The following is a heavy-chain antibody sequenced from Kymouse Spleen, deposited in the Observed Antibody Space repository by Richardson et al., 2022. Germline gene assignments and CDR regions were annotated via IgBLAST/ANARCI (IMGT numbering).Heavy chain of an antibody. V-gene: IGHV4-4*02. CDR1: GGSISSSNW. D-gene: IGHD3-10*01. CDR3: ARDPYYYGSGKDYYGMDV. J-gene: IGHJ6*02. Sequence: QVQLQESGPGLVKPSGTLSLTCAVSGGSISSSNWWSWVRQPPGKGLEWIGEIYHSGSTNYNPSLKSRVTISVDKSKNQFSLKLSSVTAADTAVYYCARDPYYYGSGKDYYGMDVWGQGTTVTVSS. CDR2: IYHSGST.